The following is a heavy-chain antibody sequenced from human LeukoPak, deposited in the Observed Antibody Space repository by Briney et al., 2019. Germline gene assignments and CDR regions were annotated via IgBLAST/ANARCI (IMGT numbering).Heavy chain of an antibody. CDR2: IYYSGST. CDR3: ARDSGSGSYMMD. Sequence: SETLSLTCTVSGGSISSSSYYWGWIRQPPGKGLEWIGSIYYSGSTYYNPSLKSRVTISVDTSKNQFSLKLSSVTAADTAVYYCARDSGSGSYMMDWGQGTLVTVSS. J-gene: IGHJ4*02. D-gene: IGHD3-10*01. CDR1: GGSISSSSYY. V-gene: IGHV4-39*07.